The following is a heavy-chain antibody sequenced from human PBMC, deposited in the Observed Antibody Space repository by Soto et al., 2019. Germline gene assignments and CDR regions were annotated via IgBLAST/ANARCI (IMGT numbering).Heavy chain of an antibody. V-gene: IGHV4-39*01. CDR3: ARASTSPGLGYFDY. Sequence: QLQLQESGPGLVKPSETLSLTCTVSGGSISSSSYYWGWIRQPPGKGLEWIGSIYYSGSTYYNPSLKSRVTISVDTSKNQFSLKLSSVTAADTAVYYCARASTSPGLGYFDYWGQGTLVTVSS. CDR1: GGSISSSSYY. CDR2: IYYSGST. J-gene: IGHJ4*02.